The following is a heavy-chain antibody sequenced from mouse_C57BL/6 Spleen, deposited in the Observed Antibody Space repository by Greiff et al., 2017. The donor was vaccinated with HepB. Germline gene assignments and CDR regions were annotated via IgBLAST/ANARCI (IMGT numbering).Heavy chain of an antibody. CDR1: GYTFTSYW. V-gene: IGHV1-69*01. Sequence: QVQLQQPGAELVMPGASVKLSCKASGYTFTSYWMHWVKQRPGQGLEWIGEIDPSDSYTNYNQKFKGKSTLTVDKSSSTAYMQLSSLTSEDSAVYYCARKENYPYAMDYWGQGTSVTVSS. CDR2: IDPSDSYT. D-gene: IGHD2-1*01. J-gene: IGHJ4*01. CDR3: ARKENYPYAMDY.